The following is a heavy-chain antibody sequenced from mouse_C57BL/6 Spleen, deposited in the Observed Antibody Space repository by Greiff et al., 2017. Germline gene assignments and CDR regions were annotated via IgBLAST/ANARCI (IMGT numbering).Heavy chain of an antibody. D-gene: IGHD1-1*01. CDR2: INPSNGGT. J-gene: IGHJ2*01. CDR3: AREGFTTVVARDYFDY. V-gene: IGHV1-53*01. CDR1: GYTFTSYW. Sequence: QVQLQQPGTELVKPGASVKLSCKASGYTFTSYWMHWVKQRPGQGLEWIGNINPSNGGTNYNEKFKSKATLTVDKSSSTAYMQLSSLTSEDSAVXYCAREGFTTVVARDYFDYWGQGTTLTVSS.